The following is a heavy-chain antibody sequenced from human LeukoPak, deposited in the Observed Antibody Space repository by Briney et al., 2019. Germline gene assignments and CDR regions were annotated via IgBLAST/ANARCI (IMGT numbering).Heavy chain of an antibody. Sequence: GGSLRLSCAASGFTFSDYYMSWIRQAPGKGLEWVSYISSSGSTIYYADSVKGRFTISRDNAKNSLYLQMNSLRAEDTAIYYCVRDRGTYRPIDYWGQGTLVTVSS. J-gene: IGHJ4*02. CDR1: GFTFSDYY. V-gene: IGHV3-11*01. CDR2: ISSSGSTI. CDR3: VRDRGTYRPIDY. D-gene: IGHD1-26*01.